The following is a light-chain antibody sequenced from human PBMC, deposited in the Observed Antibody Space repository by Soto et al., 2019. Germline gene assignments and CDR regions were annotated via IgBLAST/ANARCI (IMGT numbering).Light chain of an antibody. J-gene: IGKJ4*01. V-gene: IGKV3-11*01. CDR2: DAS. CDR3: QQRGNWPSLT. Sequence: EIVLTQSPATLSLSPGERATLSCRASQSISSQLAWYQQKPGQAPRLLIYDASNKATGIPARFRGSGSGTAFTLTIAGLEPEDFAVYYCQQRGNWPSLTFGGGTKVEIK. CDR1: QSISSQ.